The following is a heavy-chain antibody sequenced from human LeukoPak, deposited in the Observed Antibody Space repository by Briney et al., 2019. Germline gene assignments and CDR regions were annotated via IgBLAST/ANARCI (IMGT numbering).Heavy chain of an antibody. J-gene: IGHJ4*02. CDR1: GGSISSYY. Sequence: SETLSLTCTVSGGSISSYYWSWIRQPPGKGLEWIGYIYYSGSTNYNPSLKSRVTISVDTSKNQFSLKLSSVTAADTAVYYCARGIPYCSGGSCALFDYWGQGTLVTVSS. CDR3: ARGIPYCSGGSCALFDY. V-gene: IGHV4-59*01. CDR2: IYYSGST. D-gene: IGHD2-15*01.